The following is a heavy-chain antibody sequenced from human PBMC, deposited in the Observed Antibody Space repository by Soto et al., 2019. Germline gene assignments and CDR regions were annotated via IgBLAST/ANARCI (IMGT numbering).Heavy chain of an antibody. J-gene: IGHJ4*02. CDR3: ARAGVDCGGDCYSPFDY. Sequence: SETLSLTCAVSGGSISSGGYSWSWIRQPPGKGLEWIGYIYHSGSTYYNPSLKSRVTISVDRSKNQFSLKLSSVTAADTAVYYCARAGVDCGGDCYSPFDYWGQGTLVTVSS. CDR1: GGSISSGGYS. D-gene: IGHD2-21*02. V-gene: IGHV4-30-2*01. CDR2: IYHSGST.